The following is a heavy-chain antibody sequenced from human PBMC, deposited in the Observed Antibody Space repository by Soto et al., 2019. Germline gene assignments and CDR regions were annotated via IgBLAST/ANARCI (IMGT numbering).Heavy chain of an antibody. CDR2: IIPIFGTA. CDR1: GGTLSSYA. V-gene: IGHV1-69*13. Sequence: SVKVSCKASGGTLSSYAISWVRQAPGQGLEWMGGIIPIFGTANYAQKFQGRVTITADESTSTAYMELSSLRSEDTAVYYCARGSNYYDSSGYLSDVDYWGQGTLVTVSS. J-gene: IGHJ4*02. D-gene: IGHD3-22*01. CDR3: ARGSNYYDSSGYLSDVDY.